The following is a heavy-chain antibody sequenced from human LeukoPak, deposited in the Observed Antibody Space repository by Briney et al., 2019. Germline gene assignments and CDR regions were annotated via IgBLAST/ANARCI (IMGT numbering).Heavy chain of an antibody. V-gene: IGHV3-21*01. CDR1: GFTFSSYS. Sequence: GGSLRLSCAASGFTFSSYSMNWVRQAPGKGLEWVSSISSSSSYIYYADSVKGRFTISRDNAKNSLYLQMNSLRAEDTAVYYCARAYQSKDYYYMDVWGKGTTVTVSS. CDR3: ARAYQSKDYYYMDV. J-gene: IGHJ6*03. D-gene: IGHD2-2*01. CDR2: ISSSSSYI.